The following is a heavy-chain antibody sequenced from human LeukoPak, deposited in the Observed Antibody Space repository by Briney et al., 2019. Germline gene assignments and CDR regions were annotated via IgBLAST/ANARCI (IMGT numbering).Heavy chain of an antibody. CDR3: AKNLRGYRAVPDY. CDR2: INPNSGGT. CDR1: GYTFTDYL. D-gene: IGHD5-12*01. Sequence: ASVKVSCKASGYTFTDYLMHCVRQAPGQGLEWMGWINPNSGGTNYVQKFQDRVTMTRDTSIATAYMELSRLRSDDTAVYYCAKNLRGYRAVPDYWGQGTLVTVSS. J-gene: IGHJ4*02. V-gene: IGHV1-2*02.